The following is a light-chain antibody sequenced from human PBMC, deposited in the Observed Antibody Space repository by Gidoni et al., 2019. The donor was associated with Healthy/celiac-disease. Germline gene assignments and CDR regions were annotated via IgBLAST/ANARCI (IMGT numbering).Light chain of an antibody. V-gene: IGKV3-20*01. J-gene: IGKJ1*01. CDR1: QSVSSSY. CDR2: GAS. Sequence: EIVLTQSPGTLSSSPGERATLSCRASQSVSSSYLAWYQQKPGQAPRLLIYGASSRATGIPDRFSGSGSGTDFTLTISRLEPEDFAVYYCQQYGSSPWTFXQXTKVXIK. CDR3: QQYGSSPWT.